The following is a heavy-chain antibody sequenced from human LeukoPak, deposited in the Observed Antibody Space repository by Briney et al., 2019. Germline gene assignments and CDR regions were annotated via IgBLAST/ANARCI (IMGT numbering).Heavy chain of an antibody. Sequence: SETLSLTCSVSGGSISGYYWTWIRQPPGQTLEWIGYIYSSGSTNYNPSLQSRVTMSVDTSVNQFSLRLSSVTAADTAVYFCAREGIVATIAEYYFDYWGQGTLVTVSS. D-gene: IGHD5-12*01. CDR3: AREGIVATIAEYYFDY. CDR1: GGSISGYY. CDR2: IYSSGST. J-gene: IGHJ4*02. V-gene: IGHV4-4*09.